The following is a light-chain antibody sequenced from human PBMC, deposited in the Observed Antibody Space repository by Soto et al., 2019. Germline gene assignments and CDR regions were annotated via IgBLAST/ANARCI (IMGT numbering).Light chain of an antibody. CDR2: EVS. V-gene: IGLV2-8*01. CDR1: SSDVGGYNY. CDR3: SSSAGIYHYLV. J-gene: IGLJ3*02. Sequence: QSVLTQPPSASGSPGQSVTISCTGTSSDVGGYNYVSWYQQHPGKAPKLMIYEVSKRPSGVPDRFSGSKSGYTASLTVSGLQTEDEAFYYCSSSAGIYHYLVFGGGTQLTV.